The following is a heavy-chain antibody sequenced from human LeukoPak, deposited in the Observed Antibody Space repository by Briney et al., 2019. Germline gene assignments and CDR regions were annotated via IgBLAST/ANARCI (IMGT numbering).Heavy chain of an antibody. Sequence: GGSLRLSCAASGFTFDAMHWVRQAPGKGLEWVSLISWDGGSTYYADSVKGRFNSSRDNAKNSLYLQMKSLRAEDTAVYYCAELGITMIGGVWGKGTTVTISS. J-gene: IGHJ6*04. V-gene: IGHV3-43D*03. CDR2: ISWDGGST. CDR1: GFTFDA. CDR3: AELGITMIGGV. D-gene: IGHD3-10*02.